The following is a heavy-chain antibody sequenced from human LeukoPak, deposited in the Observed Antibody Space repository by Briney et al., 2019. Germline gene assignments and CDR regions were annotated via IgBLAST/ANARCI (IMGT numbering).Heavy chain of an antibody. CDR3: ARGRGSSDWYYCDN. CDR1: GYTFTNYG. V-gene: IGHV1-18*01. D-gene: IGHD6-19*01. CDR2: INAYNGYT. Sequence: GASVKVSCKASGYTFTNYGITWVRQAPGQGVEWMGWINAYNGYTNYAQKMQDRVTVTTDTSTSTAYMELRSLRSDDTAVYYCARGRGSSDWYYCDNWGQGTLVTVSS. J-gene: IGHJ4*02.